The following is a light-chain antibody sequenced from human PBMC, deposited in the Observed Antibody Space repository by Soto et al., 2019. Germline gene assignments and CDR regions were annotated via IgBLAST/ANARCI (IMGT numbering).Light chain of an antibody. J-gene: IGKJ1*01. CDR3: QQYNSYSWT. V-gene: IGKV1-5*01. CDR1: QSISNH. Sequence: TQSPSSLSASVEDRVIITCRASQSISNHLNWYQQKKGKAPKLLIYDASSLESGVPSRFSGSGSGTEFNLTISSLQTDDFATYYCQQYNSYSWTFGQGTKVDIK. CDR2: DAS.